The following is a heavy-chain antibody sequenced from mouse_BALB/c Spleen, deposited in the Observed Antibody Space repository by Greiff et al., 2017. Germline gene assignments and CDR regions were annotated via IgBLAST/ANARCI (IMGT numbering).Heavy chain of an antibody. CDR2: IWAGGST. Sequence: VQLQESGPGLVAPSQSLSITCTVSGFSLPSYGVHWVRQTPGKGLEWLGVIWAGGSTNYNSALMSRLSISKDNSKGQVFLKMNSLQTDDTAMYYYARERATVNKEGFAYWGQGTLVTVSA. J-gene: IGHJ3*01. CDR1: GFSLPSYG. D-gene: IGHD1-1*01. V-gene: IGHV2-9*02. CDR3: ARERATVNKEGFAY.